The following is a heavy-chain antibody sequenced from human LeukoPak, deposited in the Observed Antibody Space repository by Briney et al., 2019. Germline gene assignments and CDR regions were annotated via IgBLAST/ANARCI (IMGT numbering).Heavy chain of an antibody. J-gene: IGHJ4*02. Sequence: SETLSLTCTVSGGSISSYYWSWIRQPPGKGLEWIGYIYYSGSTYYNPSLKSRVTISVDTSKNQFSLKLSSVTAADTAVYYCARGPHYDILTGYYITGDRYFDYWGQGTLVTVSS. CDR2: IYYSGST. D-gene: IGHD3-9*01. CDR1: GGSISSYY. CDR3: ARGPHYDILTGYYITGDRYFDY. V-gene: IGHV4-59*12.